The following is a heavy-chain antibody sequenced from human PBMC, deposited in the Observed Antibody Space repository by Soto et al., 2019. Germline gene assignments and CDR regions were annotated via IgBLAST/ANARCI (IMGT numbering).Heavy chain of an antibody. D-gene: IGHD6-13*01. CDR2: IYYSGST. Sequence: SETLSLTCTVSGGSVSSGSYYWSWIRQPPGKGLEWIGYIYYSGSTNYNPSLKSRVTISVDTSKNQFSLKLSSVTAADTAVYYCARGCIAAAAPPDYWGQGNLVTVSS. V-gene: IGHV4-61*01. CDR3: ARGCIAAAAPPDY. CDR1: GGSVSSGSYY. J-gene: IGHJ4*02.